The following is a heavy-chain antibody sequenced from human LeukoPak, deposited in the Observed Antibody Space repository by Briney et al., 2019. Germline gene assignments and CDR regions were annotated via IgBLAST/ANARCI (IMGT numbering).Heavy chain of an antibody. CDR2: IYSGGNT. CDR3: ASTWSGSSWSKFDY. V-gene: IGHV3-53*01. CDR1: GLTVTSAY. J-gene: IGHJ4*02. D-gene: IGHD6-13*01. Sequence: GGSLRLSCAVSGLTVTSAYMSWVRQAPGKGLEWVSVIYSGGNTYYADSVKGRFIISRDDPKNMLYLQMTTVRVDDTAAYYCASTWSGSSWSKFDYWGQGILVTVSS.